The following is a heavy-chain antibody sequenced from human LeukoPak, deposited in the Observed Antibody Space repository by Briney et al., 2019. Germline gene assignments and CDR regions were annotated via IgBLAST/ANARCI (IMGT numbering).Heavy chain of an antibody. V-gene: IGHV4-31*03. CDR2: IYYSGST. D-gene: IGHD3-10*01. J-gene: IGHJ6*03. Sequence: SETLSLTCTASGGSISSGGYYWSWIRQHPGKGLEWIGYIYYSGSTYYNPSLKSRVTISVDTSKNQFSLKLSSVTAADTAVYYCARDRGKDYGSGSYYNLRYYYYMDVWGKGTTVTVSS. CDR1: GGSISSGGYY. CDR3: ARDRGKDYGSGSYYNLRYYYYMDV.